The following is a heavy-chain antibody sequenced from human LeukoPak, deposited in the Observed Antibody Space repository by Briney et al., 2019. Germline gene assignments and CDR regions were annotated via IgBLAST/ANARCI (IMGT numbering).Heavy chain of an antibody. CDR1: GFNFNTYT. Sequence: GGSLRLSCAASGFNFNTYTMNWVRQAPGKGLEWVSYICSSSSNIFYADSVKSRFTISRDNAKNLLYLQMNSLRGEDTAVYYCARGGSSGSMFYSGQGTLVTVSS. V-gene: IGHV3-48*01. J-gene: IGHJ4*02. D-gene: IGHD3-22*01. CDR2: ICSSSSNI. CDR3: ARGGSSGSMFY.